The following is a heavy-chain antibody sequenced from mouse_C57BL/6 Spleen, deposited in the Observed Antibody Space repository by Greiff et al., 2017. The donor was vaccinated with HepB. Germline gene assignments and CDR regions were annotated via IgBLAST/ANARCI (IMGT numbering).Heavy chain of an antibody. D-gene: IGHD1-1*01. V-gene: IGHV1-64*01. Sequence: VKLQQPGAELVKPGASVKLSCKASGYTFTSYWMHWVKQRPGQGLEWIGMIHPNSGSTNYNEKFKSKATLTVDKSSSTAYMQLSSLTSEDSAVYYCARWDYYGSSYAFSYWGQGTTLTVSS. CDR1: GYTFTSYW. CDR3: ARWDYYGSSYAFSY. J-gene: IGHJ2*01. CDR2: IHPNSGST.